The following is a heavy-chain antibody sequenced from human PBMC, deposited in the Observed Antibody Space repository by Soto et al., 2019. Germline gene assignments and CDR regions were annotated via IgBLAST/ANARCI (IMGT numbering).Heavy chain of an antibody. CDR1: GYTFTSYY. J-gene: IGHJ4*02. CDR2: INPSGGST. Sequence: GASVKVSCKASGYTFTSYYMHWVRHAPGQGLEWMGIINPSGGSTSYAQKFQGRVTMTRDTSTSTVYMELSSLRSEDTAVYYCARDRSGCSSTSCYWEVRYCSGGSCYTRSLFDGVYWGQGTLVTVSS. CDR3: ARDRSGCSSTSCYWEVRYCSGGSCYTRSLFDGVY. D-gene: IGHD2-15*01. V-gene: IGHV1-46*03.